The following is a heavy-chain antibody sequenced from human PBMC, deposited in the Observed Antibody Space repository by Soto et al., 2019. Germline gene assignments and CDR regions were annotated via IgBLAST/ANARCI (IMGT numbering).Heavy chain of an antibody. CDR3: ARDIRYCSSTSCYPTPFDY. CDR1: GYTFTSYG. J-gene: IGHJ4*02. CDR2: ISAYNGNT. D-gene: IGHD2-2*01. Sequence: QVQLVQSGAEVKKPGASVKVSCKASGYTFTSYGIIWVRQAPGQGLEWMGWISAYNGNTNYAQKLQGRVTMTTDTSTSTAYMELRSLRSDDTAVYYCARDIRYCSSTSCYPTPFDYWGQGTLVTVSS. V-gene: IGHV1-18*01.